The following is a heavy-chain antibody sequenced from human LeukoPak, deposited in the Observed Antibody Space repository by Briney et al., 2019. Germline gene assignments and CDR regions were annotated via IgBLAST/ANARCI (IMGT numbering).Heavy chain of an antibody. J-gene: IGHJ4*02. V-gene: IGHV4-34*01. CDR2: INHSGST. CDR1: GGSFSGYY. CDR3: ARVQRTSGDYYDSSGYYLFDY. D-gene: IGHD3-22*01. Sequence: PSETLSLTCAVYGGSFSGYYWSWIRQPPGKGLEWIGEINHSGSTNYNPSLKSRATISVDTSKNQFSLKLSSVTAADTAVYYCARVQRTSGDYYDSSGYYLFDYWGQGTLVTVSS.